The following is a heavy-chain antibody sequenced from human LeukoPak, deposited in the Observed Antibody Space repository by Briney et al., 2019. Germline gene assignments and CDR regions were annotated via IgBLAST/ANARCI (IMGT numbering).Heavy chain of an antibody. CDR1: GGSISSSSYY. V-gene: IGHV4-39*07. J-gene: IGHJ3*02. Sequence: SETLSLTCTVSGGSISSSSYYWGWIRQPPGKGLEWIGSIYYSGSTYYNPSLKSRVTISVDTSKNQFSLKLSSVTAADKAVYYCARESIMGGRRDAFDIWGQGTMVTVSS. CDR3: ARESIMGGRRDAFDI. D-gene: IGHD1-26*01. CDR2: IYYSGST.